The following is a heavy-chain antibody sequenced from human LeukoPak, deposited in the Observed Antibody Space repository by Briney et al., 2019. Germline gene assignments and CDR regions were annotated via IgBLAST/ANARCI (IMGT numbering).Heavy chain of an antibody. Sequence: SETLSLTCAVYGGSFSGYYWSWIRQPPGKGLEWIGEINHSGSTNYNPSLKSRVTISVDTSKNQFSLKLSSVTAADTAVYYCATLGSKYYFDYWGQGTLVTVSS. CDR2: INHSGST. J-gene: IGHJ4*02. CDR3: ATLGSKYYFDY. V-gene: IGHV4-34*01. CDR1: GGSFSGYY. D-gene: IGHD4-11*01.